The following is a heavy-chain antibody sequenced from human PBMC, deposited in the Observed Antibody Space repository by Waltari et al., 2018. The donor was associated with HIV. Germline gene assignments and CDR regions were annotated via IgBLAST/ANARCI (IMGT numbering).Heavy chain of an antibody. D-gene: IGHD3-22*01. V-gene: IGHV3-23*01. Sequence: EAQLLESGGGLVQPGGSLRLSCAASGFPFSRYGMIWVRQAPGKGLEWVSGISGGSGSTDYADSVKGRFTISRDNSKNTLYLQMNSLRAEDTAVYYCAKSGGWYYYERSGYAGIWGQGTMVTVSS. CDR2: ISGGSGST. CDR1: GFPFSRYG. J-gene: IGHJ3*02. CDR3: AKSGGWYYYERSGYAGI.